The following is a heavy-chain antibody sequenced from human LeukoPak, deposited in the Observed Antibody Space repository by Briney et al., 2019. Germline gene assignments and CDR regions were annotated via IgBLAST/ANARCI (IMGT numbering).Heavy chain of an antibody. D-gene: IGHD6-13*01. J-gene: IGHJ5*02. Sequence: ASVTVSCTASGYTFTSYDINWVRQATGQGLEWMRWMNPNSGNTGYAQKFQGRVTMTRNTSISTAYMELSSLRSEDTAVYYCARGRTGSSWYSDNWFRPWGQGTLVTVSS. V-gene: IGHV1-8*01. CDR3: ARGRTGSSWYSDNWFRP. CDR2: MNPNSGNT. CDR1: GYTFTSYD.